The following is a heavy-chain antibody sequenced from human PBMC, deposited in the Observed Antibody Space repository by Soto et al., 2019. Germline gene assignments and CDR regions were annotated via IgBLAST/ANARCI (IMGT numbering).Heavy chain of an antibody. CDR2: IDWDDDK. Sequence: SGPTLVNPTQTLTLTCTFSGFSLSTSGMCVSWIRQPPGKALEWLALIDWDDDKYYSTSLKTRLTISKDTSKNQVVLTMTNMDPVDTATYYCARIPYSSRGAAHYFDYWGQGTLVTVSS. CDR3: ARIPYSSRGAAHYFDY. J-gene: IGHJ4*02. CDR1: GFSLSTSGMC. D-gene: IGHD3-10*01. V-gene: IGHV2-70*01.